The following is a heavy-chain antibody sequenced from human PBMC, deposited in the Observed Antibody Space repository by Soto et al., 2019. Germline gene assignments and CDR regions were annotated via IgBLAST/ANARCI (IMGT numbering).Heavy chain of an antibody. D-gene: IGHD4-4*01. CDR3: ARGNYSSPRAGLDV. Sequence: PGESLKISCKHSGFNFPTFWIPWVRQMPGKGLEWMGTIYPDDSDTRYSPSFQGQVTISADKSIQTAYLQWGSLKASDSALYYCARGNYSSPRAGLDVWGQGTP. CDR2: IYPDDSDT. V-gene: IGHV5-51*01. J-gene: IGHJ6*02. CDR1: GFNFPTFW.